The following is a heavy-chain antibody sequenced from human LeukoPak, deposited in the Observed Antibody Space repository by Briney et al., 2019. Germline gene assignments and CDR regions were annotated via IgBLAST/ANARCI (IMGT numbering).Heavy chain of an antibody. V-gene: IGHV1-69*04. CDR2: IIPIFGIA. Sequence: SVKVSCKASGGTFSSYAISWVRQAPGQGLEWMGRIIPIFGIANYAQKFQGRVTITADKSTSTAYMELSSLRSEDTAVYYCASTRPGDSSGWWVWGQGTLVTVSS. CDR3: ASTRPGDSSGWWV. CDR1: GGTFSSYA. D-gene: IGHD6-19*01. J-gene: IGHJ4*02.